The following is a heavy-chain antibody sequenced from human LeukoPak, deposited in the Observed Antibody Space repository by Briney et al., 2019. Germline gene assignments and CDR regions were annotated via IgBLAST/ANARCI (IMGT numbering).Heavy chain of an antibody. D-gene: IGHD1-26*01. J-gene: IGHJ4*02. Sequence: GGSLRLSCSASGFTFSRYAMHWVRQAPGKGLEYVSAISSNGGSTYYADSVKGRFTISRDNAKNSLYLQMNSLRAEDTAVYYCARDHIVGATNFDDWGQGTLVTVSS. CDR2: ISSNGGST. CDR1: GFTFSRYA. CDR3: ARDHIVGATNFDD. V-gene: IGHV3-64*04.